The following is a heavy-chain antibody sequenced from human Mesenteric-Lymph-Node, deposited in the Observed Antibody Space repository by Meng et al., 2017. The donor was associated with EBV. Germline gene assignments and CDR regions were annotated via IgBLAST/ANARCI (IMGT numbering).Heavy chain of an antibody. D-gene: IGHD3-22*01. CDR1: GGTFSSYA. J-gene: IGHJ4*02. CDR3: ATYYYDSSAYFD. CDR2: IIPIFSTA. Sequence: QVQLVQSGAEVKKPGSSVKVSCKASGGTFSSYASSWVRQAPGQGLEWMGGIIPIFSTANYAQKLQGRVTITADESTSTAYMELNSLRSEDTAVYYCATYYYDSSAYFDWGQGTLVTVSS. V-gene: IGHV1-69*01.